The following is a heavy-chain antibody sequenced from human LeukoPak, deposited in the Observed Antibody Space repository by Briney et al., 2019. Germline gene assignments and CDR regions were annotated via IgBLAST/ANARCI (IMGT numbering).Heavy chain of an antibody. CDR2: IIPIFGTA. CDR1: GGTFSSYA. Sequence: SVTVSCKASGGTFSSYAISWVRQAPGQGLEWMGRIIPIFGTANYAQKFQGGVSITTDESPSTAYMEMSTLRSEGTGVYYCARDPLSDPPGDYWGQGALVTVSS. CDR3: ARDPLSDPPGDY. J-gene: IGHJ4*02. V-gene: IGHV1-69*05.